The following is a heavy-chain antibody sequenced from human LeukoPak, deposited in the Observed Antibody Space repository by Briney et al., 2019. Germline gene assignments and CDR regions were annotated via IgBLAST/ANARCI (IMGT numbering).Heavy chain of an antibody. CDR3: ARPIGYSYGYGY. D-gene: IGHD5-18*01. Sequence: SEPLSLTCAVSGYSISSGYYWGWIRQPPGKGLEWIGSIYHSGSTYYNPSLKSRVTISVDTSKNQFSLKLSSVTAADTAVYYCARPIGYSYGYGYWGQGTLVTVSS. V-gene: IGHV4-38-2*01. CDR1: GYSISSGYY. J-gene: IGHJ4*02. CDR2: IYHSGST.